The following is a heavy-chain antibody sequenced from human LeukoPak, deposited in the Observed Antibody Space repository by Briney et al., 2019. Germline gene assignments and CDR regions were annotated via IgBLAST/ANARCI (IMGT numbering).Heavy chain of an antibody. J-gene: IGHJ4*02. V-gene: IGHV3-23*01. CDR1: GFTFSGSA. D-gene: IGHD6-13*01. Sequence: GGSLRLSCAASGFTFSGSAMTWVRQAPGKGLEWVSGISGNGGSTFYADSVKGRFTISRDNSKDTLYLQMNSLRAEDTAVYYCAKAAGSGGSWYVVFDYWGQGTLVTVSS. CDR3: AKAAGSGGSWYVVFDY. CDR2: ISGNGGST.